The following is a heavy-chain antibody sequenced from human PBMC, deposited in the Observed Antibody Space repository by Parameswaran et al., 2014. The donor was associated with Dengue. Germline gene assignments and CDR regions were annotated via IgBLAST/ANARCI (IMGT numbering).Heavy chain of an antibody. V-gene: IGHV4-34*01. Sequence: PGKGLEWIGEINHSGSTNYNPSLKSRVTISVDTSKNQFSLKLSSVTAADTAVYYCARRGYYYGSGSLRYWGQGTLVTVSS. J-gene: IGHJ4*02. CDR2: INHSGST. D-gene: IGHD3-10*01. CDR3: ARRGYYYGSGSLRY.